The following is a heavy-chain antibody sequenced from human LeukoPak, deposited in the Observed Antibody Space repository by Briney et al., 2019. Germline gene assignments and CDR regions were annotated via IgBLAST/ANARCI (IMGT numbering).Heavy chain of an antibody. CDR3: ARSMYYYDSSGYYFDWFDP. Sequence: PGRSLRLSCAASGFTFSSYGMHWVRQAPGKGLEWEAVIWYDGSNKYYADSVKGRFTISRDNSKNTLYLQMNSLRAEDTAVYYCARSMYYYDSSGYYFDWFDPWGQGTLVTVSS. D-gene: IGHD3-22*01. V-gene: IGHV3-33*01. J-gene: IGHJ5*02. CDR2: IWYDGSNK. CDR1: GFTFSSYG.